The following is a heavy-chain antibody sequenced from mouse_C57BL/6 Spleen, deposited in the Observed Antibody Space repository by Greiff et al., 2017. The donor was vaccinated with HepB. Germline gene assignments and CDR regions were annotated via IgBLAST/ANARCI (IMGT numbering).Heavy chain of an antibody. J-gene: IGHJ2*01. CDR1: GYTFTSYW. CDR3: ARDSSGSEDY. Sequence: QVHVKQPGAELVRPGSSVKLSCKASGYTFTSYWMDWVKQRPGQGLEWIGNIYPSDSETHYNQKFKDKATLTVDKSSSTAYMQLSSLTSEDSPVYYCARDSSGSEDYWGQGTTLTVSS. V-gene: IGHV1-61*01. CDR2: IYPSDSET. D-gene: IGHD3-2*02.